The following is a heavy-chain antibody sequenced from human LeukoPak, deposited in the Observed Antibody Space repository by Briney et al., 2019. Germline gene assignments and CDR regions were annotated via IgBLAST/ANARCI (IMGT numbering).Heavy chain of an antibody. CDR2: IYHSGST. CDR1: GGSMSSGDTGGYS. CDR3: ASSSSADFDY. Sequence: SETLSPTCAVSGGSMSSGDTGGYSWSWIRQPPGGGLEWIGYIYHSGSTYYNPSLKSRVTISVDRSKNQFSLKLKSVTAADAAVYYCASSSSADFDYWGQGVLVTVSS. J-gene: IGHJ4*02. V-gene: IGHV4-30-2*01. D-gene: IGHD6-13*01.